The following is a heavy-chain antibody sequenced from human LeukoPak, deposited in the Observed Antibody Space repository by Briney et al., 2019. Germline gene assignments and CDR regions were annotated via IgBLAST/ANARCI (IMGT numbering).Heavy chain of an antibody. CDR3: ARYLDYGGNSRVFQH. J-gene: IGHJ1*01. CDR1: GGSISSSNW. Sequence: SETLSLTCAVSGGSISSSNWWSWVRQPPGKGLEWIGEIYHSGSTNYNPSLKSRVTISVDTSKNQFPLKLSSVTAADTAVYYCARYLDYGGNSRVFQHWGQGTLVTVSS. CDR2: IYHSGST. D-gene: IGHD4-23*01. V-gene: IGHV4-4*02.